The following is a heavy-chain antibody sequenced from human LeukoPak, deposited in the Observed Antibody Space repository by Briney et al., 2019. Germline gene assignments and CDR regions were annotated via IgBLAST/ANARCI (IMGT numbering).Heavy chain of an antibody. CDR1: GYTLTELS. J-gene: IGHJ5*02. V-gene: IGHV1-24*01. CDR3: ATGAYCSSTSCYSWFDP. Sequence: ASVKVSCKVSGYTLTELSMHWVRQAPGKGLEWMGGFDPEDGETIYAQKFQGRVTMTEDTSTDTAHMELSSLRSEDTAVYYCATGAYCSSTSCYSWFDPWGQGTLVTVSS. CDR2: FDPEDGET. D-gene: IGHD2-2*01.